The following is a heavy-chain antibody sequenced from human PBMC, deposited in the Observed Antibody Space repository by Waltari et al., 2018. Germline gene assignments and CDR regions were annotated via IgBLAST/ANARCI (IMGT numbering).Heavy chain of an antibody. D-gene: IGHD2-21*01. V-gene: IGHV3-23*01. CDR3: AKKYGGNWFDP. CDR2: ISGSGGST. CDR1: GFTFSSYA. J-gene: IGHJ5*02. Sequence: EVQLLESGGGLVQPGGSLRLSCAASGFTFSSYAMSWVRQAPGKGLEGVSAISGSGGSTYYADSVKGRFTISRDNAENTLYLQMNSLRAEDTAVYYCAKKYGGNWFDPWGQGTLVTVSS.